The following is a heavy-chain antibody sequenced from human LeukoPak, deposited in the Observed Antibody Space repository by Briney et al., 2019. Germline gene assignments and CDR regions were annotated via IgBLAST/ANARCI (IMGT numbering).Heavy chain of an antibody. J-gene: IGHJ5*02. CDR3: AKARGIAAPFDP. CDR1: GFTFDDYA. CDR2: ISWNSGSI. D-gene: IGHD6-13*01. Sequence: PGRSLSLSCAASGFTFDDYAMHWVRQAPGKGLEWVSGISWNSGSIGYADSVKGRFTISRDNAKNSLYLQMNSLRAEDTALYYCAKARGIAAPFDPWGQGTLVTVSS. V-gene: IGHV3-9*01.